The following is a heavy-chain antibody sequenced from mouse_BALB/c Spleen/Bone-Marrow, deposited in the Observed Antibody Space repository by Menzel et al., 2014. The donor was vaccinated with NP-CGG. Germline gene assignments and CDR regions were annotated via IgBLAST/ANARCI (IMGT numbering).Heavy chain of an antibody. V-gene: IGHV5-9-4*01. CDR1: GFTFSYYA. Sequence: EVKLVESGGGLVKPGGSLKLSCAASGFTFSYYAMSWVRQSPEKRLEWVAEISSGDTYTYYPDTVTGRFTISRDNAKNHLYQEMSSMRSENTEMYYCVRDRSGYFDYRGQGATHTDSS. J-gene: IGHJ2*01. CDR3: VRDRSGYFDY. D-gene: IGHD3-1*01. CDR2: ISSGDTYT.